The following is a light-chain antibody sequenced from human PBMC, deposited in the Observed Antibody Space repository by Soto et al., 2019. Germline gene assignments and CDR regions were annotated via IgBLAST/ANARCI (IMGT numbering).Light chain of an antibody. Sequence: QSALTQPASVSGSPGQSITISCAGTTSDVGSYNVVSWYGQHPGKAPRLIIYEATKRPSGVSDRFSGSKSGNTASLTISGLQAEDEADYYCCSYAGRGTWVFGGGTKVTVL. J-gene: IGLJ3*02. CDR1: TSDVGSYNV. V-gene: IGLV2-23*01. CDR3: CSYAGRGTWV. CDR2: EAT.